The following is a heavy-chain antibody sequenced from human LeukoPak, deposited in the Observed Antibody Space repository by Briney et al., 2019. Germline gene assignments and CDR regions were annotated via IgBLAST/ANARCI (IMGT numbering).Heavy chain of an antibody. CDR1: GGSFSGYY. CDR3: ARGPAAAAGQEEFDY. J-gene: IGHJ4*02. V-gene: IGHV4-34*01. D-gene: IGHD6-13*01. Sequence: SETLSLTCAVYGGSFSGYYWSWIRQPPGEGLEWIGEINHSGSTNYNPSLKSRVTISVDTSKNQFSLKLSSVTAADTAVYYCARGPAAAAGQEEFDYWGQGTLVTVSS. CDR2: INHSGST.